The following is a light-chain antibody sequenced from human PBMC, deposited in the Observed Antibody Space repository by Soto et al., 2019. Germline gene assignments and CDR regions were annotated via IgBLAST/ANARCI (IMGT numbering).Light chain of an antibody. CDR1: QSVSSD. J-gene: IGKJ5*01. CDR3: QHHDHWPTS. V-gene: IGKV3-15*01. Sequence: EIVMTQSPATLSVSPGERAVLSCRASQSVSSDLAWYQQKPGQAPRLLIYRASTRATGIPGRFSGSGSGTEFTLTISSLHSEDFAVYYCQHHDHWPTSFGQGTRLEIK. CDR2: RAS.